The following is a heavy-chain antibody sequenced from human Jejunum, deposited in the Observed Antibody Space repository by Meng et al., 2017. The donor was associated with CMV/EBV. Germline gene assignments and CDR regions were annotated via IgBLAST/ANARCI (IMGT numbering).Heavy chain of an antibody. V-gene: IGHV6-1*01. CDR2: AYYRSKWFY. D-gene: IGHD6-13*01. Sequence: QVQRQHSGPCWWKPSQTRSLILAISGDSVSSKSAAWNWIRQSPSRGLEWLGRAYYRSKWFYDYALSVKSRININPDTSKNRFSLQLNSVTPEDTAVYYCARGLYDSSWSTFDYWGQGTLVTVSS. J-gene: IGHJ4*02. CDR3: ARGLYDSSWSTFDY. CDR1: GDSVSSKSAA.